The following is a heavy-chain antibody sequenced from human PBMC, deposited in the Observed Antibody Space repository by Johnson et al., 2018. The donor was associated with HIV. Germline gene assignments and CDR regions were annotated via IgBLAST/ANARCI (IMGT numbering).Heavy chain of an antibody. J-gene: IGHJ3*02. D-gene: IGHD6-19*01. Sequence: QMLLVESGGGLVQPGRSLRLSCAASGITVSSYAMHWVRQAPGKGLEWVAVISYDGSNKYYADSVKGRFTISRDNSNNTLYLQMNSLRAEDTAVYYCARHKAVADAFDIWGQGTVVTVS. CDR2: ISYDGSNK. CDR3: ARHKAVADAFDI. V-gene: IGHV3-30*14. CDR1: GITVSSYA.